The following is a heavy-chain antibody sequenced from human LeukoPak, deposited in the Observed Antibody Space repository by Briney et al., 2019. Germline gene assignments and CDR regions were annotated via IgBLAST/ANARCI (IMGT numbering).Heavy chain of an antibody. V-gene: IGHV3-21*01. CDR3: ARERNPNVRGPSVRGVMDY. D-gene: IGHD3-10*01. Sequence: PGGSLRLSCAASGFTFSSYSMNWVRQAPGKGLEWVSSISSSSSYIYYADSVKGRFTISRDNAKNSLYLQMNSLRAEGTAVYYCARERNPNVRGPSVRGVMDYWGQGTLVTVSS. CDR1: GFTFSSYS. CDR2: ISSSSSYI. J-gene: IGHJ4*02.